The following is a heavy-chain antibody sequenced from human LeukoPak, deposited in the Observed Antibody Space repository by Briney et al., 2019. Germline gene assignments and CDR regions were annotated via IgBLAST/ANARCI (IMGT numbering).Heavy chain of an antibody. CDR2: ISSSSSYI. J-gene: IGHJ3*02. CDR1: GFTFSSYS. V-gene: IGHV3-21*01. Sequence: GGSLRLSCAASGFTFSSYSMNWVRQAPGEGLEWVSSISSSSSYIYYADSVKGRFTISRDNAKNSLYLQMNSLRAEDTAVYYCARDDFGGSSSAGAFDIWGQGTMVTVSS. D-gene: IGHD6-6*01. CDR3: ARDDFGGSSSAGAFDI.